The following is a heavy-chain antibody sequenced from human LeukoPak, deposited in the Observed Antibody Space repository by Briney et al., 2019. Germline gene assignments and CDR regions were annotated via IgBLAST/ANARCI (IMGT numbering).Heavy chain of an antibody. CDR3: ARDMITFGGAVGY. CDR1: GFTFSSYG. V-gene: IGHV3-30*02. Sequence: PGGSLRLSCAASGFTFSSYGMHWVRQAPGKGLEWVAFIRYDGSNKYYADSVKGRFTISRDNSKNTLYLQMNSLRAEDTAVYYCARDMITFGGAVGYWGQGTLVTVSS. CDR2: IRYDGSNK. J-gene: IGHJ4*02. D-gene: IGHD3-16*01.